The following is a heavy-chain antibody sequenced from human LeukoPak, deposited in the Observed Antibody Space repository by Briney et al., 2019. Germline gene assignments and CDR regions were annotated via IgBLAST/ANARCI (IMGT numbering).Heavy chain of an antibody. D-gene: IGHD2-2*01. V-gene: IGHV4-59*01. CDR1: GGSISSYY. CDR2: IYYSGST. CDR3: ARWDIVVVPAARRAFDI. J-gene: IGHJ3*02. Sequence: SSETLSLTCTVSGGSISSYYWSWIRQPPGKGLEWIGYIYYSGSTNYNPSLKSRVTISVDTSKNQFSLKLSSVTAADTAVHYCARWDIVVVPAARRAFDIWGQGTMVTVSS.